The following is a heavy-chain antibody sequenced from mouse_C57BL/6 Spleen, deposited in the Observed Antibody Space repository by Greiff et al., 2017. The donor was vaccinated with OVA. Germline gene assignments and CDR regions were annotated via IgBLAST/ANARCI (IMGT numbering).Heavy chain of an antibody. J-gene: IGHJ1*03. Sequence: QVQLQQPGAELVKPGASVKMSCKASGYTFTSYWITWVKQRPGQGLEWIGDIYPGSGSTNYNEKFKSKATLTVDKSSSTAYMQLSSLTSDDSAVYYCARRGIYYGSSYGGDCYFDVWGTGTTVTVSS. D-gene: IGHD1-1*01. CDR2: IYPGSGST. CDR1: GYTFTSYW. CDR3: ARRGIYYGSSYGGDCYFDV. V-gene: IGHV1-55*01.